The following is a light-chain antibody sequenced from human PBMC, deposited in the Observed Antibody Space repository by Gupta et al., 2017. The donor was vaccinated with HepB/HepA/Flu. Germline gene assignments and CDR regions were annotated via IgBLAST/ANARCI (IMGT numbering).Light chain of an antibody. CDR1: QSITSNY. J-gene: IGKJ3*01. Sequence: EIVLTQSPGTLSLSPGERATLSCRASQSITSNYLAWYQQKPGQAPRLLIYGTSSRAAGIPDRFSGSGSGTDFTLTISRLDPEDFAVYYCQQYANTPFTFGPGTKVDIK. CDR3: QQYANTPFT. V-gene: IGKV3-20*01. CDR2: GTS.